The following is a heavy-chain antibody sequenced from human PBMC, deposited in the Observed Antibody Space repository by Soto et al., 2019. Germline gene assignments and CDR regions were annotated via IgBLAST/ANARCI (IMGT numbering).Heavy chain of an antibody. CDR1: EYTFTSYL. Sequence: LVQSGSQVKRPGASVKVSCRTSEYTFTSYLLHWVRQAPGQGLEWVGVIDPNDGDTIYAQIFKGRVAMTRDTSTKTVYLELMGLTSGATAVYFCAKYGDLLMAGRLRTDLNRFVSWGQGTRVTVSS. V-gene: IGHV1-46*01. D-gene: IGHD6-19*01. CDR2: IDPNDGDT. CDR3: AKYGDLLMAGRLRTDLNRFVS. J-gene: IGHJ5*01.